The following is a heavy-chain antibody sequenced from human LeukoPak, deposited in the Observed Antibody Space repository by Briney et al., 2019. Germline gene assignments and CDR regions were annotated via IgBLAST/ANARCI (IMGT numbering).Heavy chain of an antibody. Sequence: ASVKVSCKASGYTFTSYGISWVRQAPGQGLEWMGWISAYNGNTNYAQKLQDRVTMTTDTSTSTAYMELRSLRSDDTAVYYCASCSGGSCYSGFDPWGQGTLVTVSS. J-gene: IGHJ5*02. CDR2: ISAYNGNT. CDR1: GYTFTSYG. D-gene: IGHD2-15*01. CDR3: ASCSGGSCYSGFDP. V-gene: IGHV1-18*01.